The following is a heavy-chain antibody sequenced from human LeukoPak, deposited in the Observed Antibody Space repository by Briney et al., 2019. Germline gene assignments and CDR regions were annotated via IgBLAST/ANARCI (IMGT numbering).Heavy chain of an antibody. V-gene: IGHV1-8*01. CDR2: MNPNSGNA. J-gene: IGHJ5*02. Sequence: GALVKVSCKASGYTFTSYDINWVRQATGQGLEWMGWMNPNSGNAGYAQKFQGRVTMTRNTSISTAYMELSSLRSEYTAVYSCARGFFTIFGVVTTHRSYNWFDPWGQGTLVTVSS. CDR3: ARGFFTIFGVVTTHRSYNWFDP. D-gene: IGHD3-3*01. CDR1: GYTFTSYD.